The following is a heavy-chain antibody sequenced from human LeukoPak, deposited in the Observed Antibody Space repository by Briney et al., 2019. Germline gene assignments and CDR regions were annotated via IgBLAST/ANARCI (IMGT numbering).Heavy chain of an antibody. Sequence: GGSLRLSCAASGFTFEGYAMHWVRQAPGKGLEWVSAITWNSYNINYADSVKGRFTISRDNAKNSLYLQMNSLRAEDTALYYCAKDIGPYGSFFDYWGQGTLVTVSS. CDR3: AKDIGPYGSFFDY. CDR1: GFTFEGYA. D-gene: IGHD3-10*01. V-gene: IGHV3-9*01. J-gene: IGHJ4*02. CDR2: ITWNSYNI.